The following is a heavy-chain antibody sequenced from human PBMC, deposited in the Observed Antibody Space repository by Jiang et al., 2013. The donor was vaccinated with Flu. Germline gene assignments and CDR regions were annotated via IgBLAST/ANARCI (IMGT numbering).Heavy chain of an antibody. CDR3: ATFTTRMTGDY. CDR1: GYILTAYY. D-gene: IGHD4-17*01. CDR2: IDPSGGST. V-gene: IGHV1-46*01. Sequence: KPGASVTVSCKASGYILTAYYMHWVRQAPGQGLEWMGIIDPSGGSTEYAQKFLGRVALTRDTSTSTVYMELSSLRSEDTAIYYCATFTTRMTGDYWGQGTLVTVSS. J-gene: IGHJ4*02.